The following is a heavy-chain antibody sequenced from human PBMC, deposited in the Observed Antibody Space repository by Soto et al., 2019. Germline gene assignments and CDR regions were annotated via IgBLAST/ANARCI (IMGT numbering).Heavy chain of an antibody. V-gene: IGHV3-30*09. CDR2: MQPDGVTK. CDR3: ARGLQGFDY. CDR1: GFSLTVYS. Sequence: QVQLVESGGGVVQPGRSLRLSCRISGFSLTVYSMNWVRQAPGKGPEWVAVMQPDGVTKNYADSVQGRFVISGDNSKNTLYLEMDSLTPEDTAIYYCARGLQGFDYWGQGTLVTVSS. J-gene: IGHJ4*02.